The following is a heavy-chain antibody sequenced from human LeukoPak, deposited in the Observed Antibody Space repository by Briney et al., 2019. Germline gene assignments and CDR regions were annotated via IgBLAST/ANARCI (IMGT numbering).Heavy chain of an antibody. CDR2: IYYSGST. J-gene: IGHJ4*02. CDR1: GGFISSYY. Sequence: SETLSLTCTVSGGFISSYYWSWIRQPPGKGLEWIGYIYYSGSTNYNPSLKSRVTISVDTSKNQFSLKLSSVTAADTAVYYCAREVEAAGRGSDYWGQGTLVTVSS. D-gene: IGHD6-13*01. CDR3: AREVEAAGRGSDY. V-gene: IGHV4-59*08.